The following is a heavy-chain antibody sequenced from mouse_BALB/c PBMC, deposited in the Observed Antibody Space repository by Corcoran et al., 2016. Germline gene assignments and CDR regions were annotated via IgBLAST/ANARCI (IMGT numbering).Heavy chain of an antibody. CDR2: INTYTGEP. CDR3: ARSGATPDY. Sequence: QIQLVQSGPELKKPGETVKISCKASGYTFTNYGMNWVKQAPGKGLKWMGWINTYTGEPTYADDFKGRFAFYLETSASTAYLQINNLKNEDMATYFCARSGATPDYWGQGTTLTVSS. D-gene: IGHD3-1*01. V-gene: IGHV9-1*02. J-gene: IGHJ2*01. CDR1: GYTFTNYG.